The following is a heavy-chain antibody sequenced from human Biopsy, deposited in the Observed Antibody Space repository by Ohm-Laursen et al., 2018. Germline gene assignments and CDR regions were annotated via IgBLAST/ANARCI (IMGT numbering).Heavy chain of an antibody. D-gene: IGHD1-26*01. CDR1: GGSIGSFF. J-gene: IGHJ4*02. CDR3: ARVGVGAPSIDYFDS. V-gene: IGHV4-59*01. Sequence: GTLSLTCTVSGGSIGSFFWSWIRQPPGKGLVWIGYIYYSGSTNYNPSLRSRVTISVDRSKNQSSLELSSVTAADTAVYYCARVGVGAPSIDYFDSWGQGALVTVSS. CDR2: IYYSGST.